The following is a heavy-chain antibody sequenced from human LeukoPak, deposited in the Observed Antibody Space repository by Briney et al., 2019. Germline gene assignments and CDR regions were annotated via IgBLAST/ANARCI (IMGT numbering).Heavy chain of an antibody. V-gene: IGHV3-9*01. J-gene: IGHJ4*02. CDR1: GFTFDDYA. CDR2: ISWNSGSI. Sequence: GGSLILSCAASGFTFDDYAMHWVRQAPGKGLEWVSGISWNSGSIGYADSVKGRFTISRDNAKNSLYLQMNSLRAEDTALYYCAKDGGDYDFWSGPRFDYWGQGTLVTVSS. D-gene: IGHD3-3*01. CDR3: AKDGGDYDFWSGPRFDY.